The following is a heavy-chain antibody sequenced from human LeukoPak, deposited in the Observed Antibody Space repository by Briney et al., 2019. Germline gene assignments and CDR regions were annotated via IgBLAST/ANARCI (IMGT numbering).Heavy chain of an antibody. CDR3: ARVGPTVGFGYFDC. CDR2: IYYSGST. D-gene: IGHD3-16*01. J-gene: IGHJ4*02. V-gene: IGHV4-59*01. CDR1: GGSISSYY. Sequence: PSETLSLTCTVSGGSISSYYWSWIRQPPGKGLEWIGYIYYSGSTNYNPSLKSRVTISVDTSKNQFSLKLSSVTAADTAVYYCARVGPTVGFGYFDCWGQGTLVTVSS.